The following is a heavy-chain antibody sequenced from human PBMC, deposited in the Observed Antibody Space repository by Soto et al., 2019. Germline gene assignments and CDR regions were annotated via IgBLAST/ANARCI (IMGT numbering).Heavy chain of an antibody. V-gene: IGHV4-59*01. CDR3: ARVYIDYAPHPGQIDN. CDR1: GGSIISYY. CDR2: VYSSGST. D-gene: IGHD4-17*01. Sequence: SETLSLTCTVSGGSIISYYWSWIRQPPGKGLEWIGYVYSSGSTNYNPSLKSRVTISVDTSKNQFSLKLTSVTAADTAVYYCARVYIDYAPHPGQIDNWGQGTLVTVSS. J-gene: IGHJ4*02.